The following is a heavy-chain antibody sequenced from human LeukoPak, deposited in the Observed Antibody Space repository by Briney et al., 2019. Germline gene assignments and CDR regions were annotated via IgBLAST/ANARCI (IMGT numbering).Heavy chain of an antibody. J-gene: IGHJ4*02. CDR2: INPNSGGT. CDR3: ARGDYDILTGWPY. Sequence: ASVKVSCKASGYTFTDYFMHWVRQAPGQGLEWMGWINPNSGGTNYAQKFQGRVTMTRDTSINTAYMDLSRLRSDDTAVYYCARGDYDILTGWPYWGQGTLVTVSS. D-gene: IGHD3-9*01. V-gene: IGHV1-2*02. CDR1: GYTFTDYF.